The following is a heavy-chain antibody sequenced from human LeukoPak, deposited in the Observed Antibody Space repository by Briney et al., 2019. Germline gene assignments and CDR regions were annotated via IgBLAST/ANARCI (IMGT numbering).Heavy chain of an antibody. CDR2: ISWDGGST. J-gene: IGHJ4*02. D-gene: IGHD2-2*01. Sequence: PGGSLRLSCAASGFTFDDYAMHWVRQAPGKGLEWVSLISWDGGSTYYADSVKGRFTISRDNSKNSLYLQMNSLRAEDTALYYCAKGDCSSTSCPLDYWGQGTLVTASS. CDR3: AKGDCSSTSCPLDY. CDR1: GFTFDDYA. V-gene: IGHV3-43D*04.